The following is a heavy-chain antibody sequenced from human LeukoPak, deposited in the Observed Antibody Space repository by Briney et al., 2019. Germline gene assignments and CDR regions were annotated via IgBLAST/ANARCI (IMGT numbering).Heavy chain of an antibody. Sequence: ASVKVSCKASGYTFPSYDINWVRQATGQGLEWMGWMNPNSGNTGYAQKFQGRVIMTMNTSITTAYMDLSSLKSEDTAVYYCARALSWTTESYYYMDVWGKGTTVTVSS. CDR1: GYTFPSYD. J-gene: IGHJ6*03. CDR3: ARALSWTTESYYYMDV. CDR2: MNPNSGNT. V-gene: IGHV1-8*01. D-gene: IGHD3/OR15-3a*01.